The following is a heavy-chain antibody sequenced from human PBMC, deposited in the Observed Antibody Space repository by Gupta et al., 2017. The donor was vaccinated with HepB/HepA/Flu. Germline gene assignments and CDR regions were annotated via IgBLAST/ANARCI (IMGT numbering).Heavy chain of an antibody. D-gene: IGHD2-8*01. Sequence: QVQLVQSGAEVKKPGSSLNVSCKASGVTFTNSAFSWVLQAPGQGLQWMGDIIPLFGTATYAQICQGRVTITADKSTGTAYMELSRPKYKAMAVYYCARRYLGHDADWFDPWGQGTLVTVSS. CDR1: GVTFTNSA. J-gene: IGHJ5*02. CDR3: ARRYLGHDADWFDP. V-gene: IGHV1-69*06. CDR2: IIPLFGTA.